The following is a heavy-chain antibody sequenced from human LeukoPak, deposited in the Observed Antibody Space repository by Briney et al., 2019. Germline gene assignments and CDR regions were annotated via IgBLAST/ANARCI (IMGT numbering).Heavy chain of an antibody. D-gene: IGHD3-3*01. J-gene: IGHJ4*02. Sequence: GGSLRLSCAASGFTFSSYSMNWVRQAPGKGLEWISFIRSKAYGGTTEYAASVKGRFTISRDDSKNIAYLQMNSLKTEDTAVYYCTRVSVFGVITPTKYFFDYWGQGTLVPVSS. CDR1: GFTFSSYS. CDR2: IRSKAYGGTT. CDR3: TRVSVFGVITPTKYFFDY. V-gene: IGHV3-49*04.